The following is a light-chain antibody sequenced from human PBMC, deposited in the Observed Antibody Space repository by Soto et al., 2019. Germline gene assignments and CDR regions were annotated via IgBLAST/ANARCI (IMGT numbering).Light chain of an antibody. V-gene: IGKV1-39*01. CDR3: QQSSSTPLA. CDR1: ETIRPY. CDR2: AAT. J-gene: IGKJ4*01. Sequence: DVPMTQSPSSLSASVGDTIIITCRASETIRPYLNWYQQKPGKAPRLLIYAATNLQSGVPSRFSGSGFGIEFTLTISSLQPEDFATYYCQQSSSTPLAFGGGTKVETK.